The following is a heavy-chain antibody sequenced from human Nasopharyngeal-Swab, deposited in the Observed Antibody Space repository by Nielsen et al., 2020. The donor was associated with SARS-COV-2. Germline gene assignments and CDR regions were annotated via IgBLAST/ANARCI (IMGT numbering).Heavy chain of an antibody. J-gene: IGHJ4*02. CDR2: ISGSGGST. V-gene: IGHV3-23*01. D-gene: IGHD6-6*01. Sequence: GESLKISCAASGFTFSSYAMSWVRQAPGKGLKWVSAISGSGGSTYYADSVKGRFTISRDNSKNTLYLQMNSLRAEDTAVYYCAKDVPGSSRLTGFDYWGQGTLVTVSS. CDR3: AKDVPGSSRLTGFDY. CDR1: GFTFSSYA.